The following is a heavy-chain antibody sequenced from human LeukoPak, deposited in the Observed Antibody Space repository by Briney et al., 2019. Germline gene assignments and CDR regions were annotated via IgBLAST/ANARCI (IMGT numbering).Heavy chain of an antibody. CDR1: GNTFTSYD. CDR2: MNPSGGKT. CDR3: AREFRHQPY. Sequence: ASVKVSCKASGNTFTSYDVNWVRQATGQGLEWMGYMNPSGGKTGYAQNFQGRLTMTWDTSISTAYMELSSLRSEDTAVYYCAREFRHQPYWGQGTLVTVSS. V-gene: IGHV1-8*01. D-gene: IGHD2-2*01. J-gene: IGHJ4*02.